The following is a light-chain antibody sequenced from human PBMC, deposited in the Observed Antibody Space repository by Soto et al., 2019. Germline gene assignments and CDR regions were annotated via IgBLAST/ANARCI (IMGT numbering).Light chain of an antibody. CDR1: QGIRNY. J-gene: IGKJ1*01. CDR2: AAS. Sequence: DIQMTQSPSSLSASVGDRVTITCRASQGIRNYLAWYQQTPGKVPKLLIYAASTLQSGVPSRFSGSGSGTDFTLTISSLQPEDVATYYCQKYNSAPWTFGQGTKVEIK. V-gene: IGKV1-27*01. CDR3: QKYNSAPWT.